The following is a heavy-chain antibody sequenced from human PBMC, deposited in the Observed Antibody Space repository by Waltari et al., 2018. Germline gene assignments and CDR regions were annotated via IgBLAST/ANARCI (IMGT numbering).Heavy chain of an antibody. CDR3: ASRASWELLSDAFDI. CDR2: ISSSGSTI. V-gene: IGHV3-48*03. Sequence: EVQLVESGGGLVQPGGSLRLSCAASGFTFSSYEMNWVRRAPGKGLEWVSYISSSGSTIYYADSVKGRFTISRDNAKNSLYLQMNSLRAEDTAVYYCASRASWELLSDAFDIWGQGTMVTVSS. D-gene: IGHD1-26*01. J-gene: IGHJ3*02. CDR1: GFTFSSYE.